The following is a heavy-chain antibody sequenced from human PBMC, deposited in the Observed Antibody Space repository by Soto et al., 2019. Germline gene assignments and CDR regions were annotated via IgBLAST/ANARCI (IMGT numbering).Heavy chain of an antibody. V-gene: IGHV3-74*01. D-gene: IGHD1-1*01. CDR3: TSGGLEPFDF. Sequence: PGGSLRLSCAASGFTFGKYWMHWVRQAPGKGLVWVSRINDYATTINYADSVKGRFTISRDNAKNTLYLQMNSLKVEDTAVYYCTSGGLEPFDFWGQGALVTVSS. J-gene: IGHJ4*02. CDR1: GFTFGKYW. CDR2: INDYATTI.